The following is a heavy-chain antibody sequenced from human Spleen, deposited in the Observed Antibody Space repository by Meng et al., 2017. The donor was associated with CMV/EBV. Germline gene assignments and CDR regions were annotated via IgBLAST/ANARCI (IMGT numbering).Heavy chain of an antibody. J-gene: IGHJ4*02. V-gene: IGHV3-30*02. CDR2: VGRDVKQR. D-gene: IGHD3-3*01. Sequence: GESLKISCAASGFTFSSYAMSWVRQSPGKGLEWVAYVGRDVKQREYADSVKGRFTGSRDNSKNAVYLQMSDLRDEDAGVYFCATDFWGDGHWGQGTLVTVSS. CDR3: ATDFWGDGH. CDR1: GFTFSSYA.